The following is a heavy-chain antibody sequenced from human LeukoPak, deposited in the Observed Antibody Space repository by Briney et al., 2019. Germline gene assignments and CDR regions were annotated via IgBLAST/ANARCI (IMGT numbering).Heavy chain of an antibody. CDR2: TYYRSKWYN. D-gene: IGHD2-15*01. CDR1: GDSVSSNSAA. J-gene: IGHJ5*02. Sequence: SQTLSLTCAISGDSVSSNSAAWNWIRQSPSRGLEWLGRTYYRSKWYNDYAVSVKSRITINPDTSKNQLSLQLNSVTPEDTAVYYCARVKGLLNNNWFDPWGQGTLVTVSS. CDR3: ARVKGLLNNNWFDP. V-gene: IGHV6-1*01.